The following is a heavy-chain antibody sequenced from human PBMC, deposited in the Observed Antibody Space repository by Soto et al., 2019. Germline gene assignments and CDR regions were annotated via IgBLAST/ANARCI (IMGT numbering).Heavy chain of an antibody. V-gene: IGHV3-48*02. CDR2: ISSSSSTI. J-gene: IGHJ4*02. Sequence: GGSLRLSCAASGFTFSSYSMNWVRQAPGKGLEWVSYISSSSSTIYYADSVKGRFTISRDNAKNSLYLQMNSLRDEDTAVYYCARDPQYYDFWSGYYTADGPYFDYWGQGTLVTVSS. CDR3: ARDPQYYDFWSGYYTADGPYFDY. CDR1: GFTFSSYS. D-gene: IGHD3-3*01.